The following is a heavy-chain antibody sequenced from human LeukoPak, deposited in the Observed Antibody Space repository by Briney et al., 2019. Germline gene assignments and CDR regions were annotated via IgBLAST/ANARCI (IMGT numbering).Heavy chain of an antibody. Sequence: GGSLRLSCAASGFTFSSYAMSWVRQAPGKGLEWVSAISGSGGSTYYADSVKGRFTISRDNSKNTLYLQVNSLRAEDTAVYYCAKDENYYDSSGYYYYYYMDVWGKGTTVTVSS. J-gene: IGHJ6*03. D-gene: IGHD3-22*01. CDR2: ISGSGGST. CDR3: AKDENYYDSSGYYYYYYMDV. V-gene: IGHV3-23*01. CDR1: GFTFSSYA.